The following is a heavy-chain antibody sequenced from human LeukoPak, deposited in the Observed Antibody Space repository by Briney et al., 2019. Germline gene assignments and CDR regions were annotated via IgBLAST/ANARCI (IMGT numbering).Heavy chain of an antibody. V-gene: IGHV3-23*01. J-gene: IGHJ6*02. D-gene: IGHD3-10*01. Sequence: GGSLRLSCAASGFTFSSYAMSWVRQAPGKGLEWVSAISGSGGSTYYADSVKGRFTISRDNSKNTLYLQMNSLRAGDTAVYYCAKAAYYYGSDPYGMDVWGQGTTVTVSS. CDR3: AKAAYYYGSDPYGMDV. CDR2: ISGSGGST. CDR1: GFTFSSYA.